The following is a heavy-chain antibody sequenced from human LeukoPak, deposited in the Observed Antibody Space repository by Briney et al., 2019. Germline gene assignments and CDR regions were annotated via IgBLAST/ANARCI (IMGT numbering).Heavy chain of an antibody. Sequence: GGSLRLSCTASGFAFDEHGMSWVRQVPGKGLEWVSGINWSGGSTGYADPLRGRFTISRDNAENSLYLQMDSLRAEDTALYYCARAPITSPFYFDYWGQGTLVTVSS. V-gene: IGHV3-20*04. D-gene: IGHD2-2*01. CDR1: GFAFDEHG. CDR2: INWSGGST. CDR3: ARAPITSPFYFDY. J-gene: IGHJ4*02.